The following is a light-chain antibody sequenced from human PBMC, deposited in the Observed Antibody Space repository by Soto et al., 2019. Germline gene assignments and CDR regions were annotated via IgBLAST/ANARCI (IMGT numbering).Light chain of an antibody. V-gene: IGKV1-5*03. Sequence: DIQMTQSPSTLSGSVGDRVTITCRASQTISSWLAWYQQKPGKAPNLLIYKASTLKSGVPSRCSGSESGTEFPLTISSLQADDFATYYCQHYNSYSEAFGQGTKVDLK. CDR2: KAS. J-gene: IGKJ1*01. CDR1: QTISSW. CDR3: QHYNSYSEA.